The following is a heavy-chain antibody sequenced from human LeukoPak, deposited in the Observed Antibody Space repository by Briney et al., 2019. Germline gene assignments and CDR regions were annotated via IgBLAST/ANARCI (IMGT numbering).Heavy chain of an antibody. CDR3: AEGLLGATSGRSF. J-gene: IGHJ4*02. CDR2: ISGSGGST. CDR1: GFTFSSYA. Sequence: GGSLRLSCAASGFTFSSYAMSWVRQAPGKGLEWVSAISGSGGSTYYADSVKGRFTISRDNSKNTLYLQMNSLRAEDTAVYYCAEGLLGATSGRSFWGQGTLVTVSS. V-gene: IGHV3-23*01. D-gene: IGHD3-10*01.